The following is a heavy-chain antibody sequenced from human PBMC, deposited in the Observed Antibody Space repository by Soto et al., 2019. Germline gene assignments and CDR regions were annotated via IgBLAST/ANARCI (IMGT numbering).Heavy chain of an antibody. CDR1: GFTFSDYY. V-gene: IGHV3-11*04. CDR3: ARGPSYSDSYFDH. J-gene: IGHJ4*02. Sequence: GGSLRLSCAASGFTFSDYYMSWIRQAPGKGLEWVSYISSSGSTIYYADSVKGRFTISRDNAKNTLYLQMNSLRVEDTAVYYCARGPSYSDSYFDHWGQGTLVTVSS. D-gene: IGHD4-17*01. CDR2: ISSSGSTI.